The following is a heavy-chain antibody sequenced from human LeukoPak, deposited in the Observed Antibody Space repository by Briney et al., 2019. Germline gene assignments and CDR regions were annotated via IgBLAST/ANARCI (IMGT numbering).Heavy chain of an antibody. Sequence: PGGSLRLSCAASGFTFSDYYMSWIRQAPGKGLEWVSYISSSGSTIYYADSVKGRFTISRDNAKNSLYLQMNSLRAEDTAVYYCASQRITMVRGAMIEYFQHWGQGTLVTVSS. D-gene: IGHD3-10*01. CDR1: GFTFSDYY. V-gene: IGHV3-11*01. CDR3: ASQRITMVRGAMIEYFQH. J-gene: IGHJ1*01. CDR2: ISSSGSTI.